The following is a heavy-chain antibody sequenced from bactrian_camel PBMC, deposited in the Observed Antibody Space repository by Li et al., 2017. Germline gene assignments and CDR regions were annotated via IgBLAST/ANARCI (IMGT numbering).Heavy chain of an antibody. CDR3: AAGKRWVGDGLLFDPSEYHY. V-gene: IGHV3S53*01. CDR2: IDSEGSI. J-gene: IGHJ4*01. Sequence: QVQLVESGGGSVQAGGALRLSCEVSGYTYSGYCMGWFRGELRDEIATIDSEGSITYADSVKGRFTIPKDDAKRTLYLLMNTLKTDDTATYYCAAGKRWVGDGLLFDPSEYHYWGQGTQVTVS. CDR1: GYTYSGYC. D-gene: IGHD5*01.